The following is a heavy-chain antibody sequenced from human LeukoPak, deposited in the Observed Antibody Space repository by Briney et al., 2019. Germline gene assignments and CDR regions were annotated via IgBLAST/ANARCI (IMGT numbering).Heavy chain of an antibody. D-gene: IGHD3-22*01. CDR3: ARGSDSSVEY. J-gene: IGHJ4*02. Sequence: SETLSLTCTVSGGSISTYYWSWIRQPPGKGLEWIGYSDYNGGTNYNPSLKSRVTISVDTSKNQFSLKLSSVTAADTAVYYCARGSDSSVEYWGQGTLVTVSS. CDR2: SDYNGGT. CDR1: GGSISTYY. V-gene: IGHV4-59*01.